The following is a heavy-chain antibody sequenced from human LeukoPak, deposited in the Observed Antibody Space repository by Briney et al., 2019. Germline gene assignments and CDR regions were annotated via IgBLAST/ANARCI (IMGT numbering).Heavy chain of an antibody. CDR3: AKDKVRKDSSRGRDAFDI. Sequence: GRSLRLSCAASGFTFSSYGMHWVRQAPGKGLEWVAFISYDGSNKYYADSVKGRFTISRDNSKNTLYLQMNSLRAEDTAVYYCAKDKVRKDSSRGRDAFDIWGQGTMVTVSS. D-gene: IGHD6-13*01. CDR2: ISYDGSNK. V-gene: IGHV3-30*18. CDR1: GFTFSSYG. J-gene: IGHJ3*02.